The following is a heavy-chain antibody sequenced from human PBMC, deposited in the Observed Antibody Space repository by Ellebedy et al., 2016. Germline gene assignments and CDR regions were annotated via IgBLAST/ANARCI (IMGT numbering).Heavy chain of an antibody. Sequence: GESLKISCAASGFTFSSYSMDWVRQAPGKGLEWVSVIYSGGSTYYADSVKGRFTISRDNSKNTLYLQMNSLRAEDTAVYYCARQLRGTNAFDIWGQGTMVTVSS. V-gene: IGHV3-66*04. J-gene: IGHJ3*02. CDR2: IYSGGST. CDR1: GFTFSSYS. CDR3: ARQLRGTNAFDI. D-gene: IGHD3-16*01.